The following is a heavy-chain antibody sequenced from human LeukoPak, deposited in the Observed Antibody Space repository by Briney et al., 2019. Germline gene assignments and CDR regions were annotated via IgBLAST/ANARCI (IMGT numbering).Heavy chain of an antibody. V-gene: IGHV3-7*01. CDR3: ARARYCSSGNCYKDY. CDR2: INGDGSDK. CDR1: GFTFGTYW. D-gene: IGHD2-15*01. Sequence: GGSLRLSCAASGFTFGTYWMSWVRQAPGKGLEWVANINGDGSDKYFAGSVKGRFTISRDNARNSLFLQMNSLRAEDTAVYYCARARYCSSGNCYKDYWGQGSLVTVSS. J-gene: IGHJ4*02.